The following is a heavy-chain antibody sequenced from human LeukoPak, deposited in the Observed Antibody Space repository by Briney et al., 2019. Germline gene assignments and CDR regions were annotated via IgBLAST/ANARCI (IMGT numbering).Heavy chain of an antibody. CDR1: GYTFTGYY. V-gene: IGHV1-2*02. CDR2: INPNSGGT. D-gene: IGHD3-16*01. Sequence: ASVKVSCKASGYTFTGYYMHWVRQAPGQGLEWMGWINPNSGGTNYAQKFQGRVTMTRDTSISTAYMELSRLRSDDTAVYYCARDLMPHPYTMYYFDYWGQGTLVTVSS. CDR3: ARDLMPHPYTMYYFDY. J-gene: IGHJ4*02.